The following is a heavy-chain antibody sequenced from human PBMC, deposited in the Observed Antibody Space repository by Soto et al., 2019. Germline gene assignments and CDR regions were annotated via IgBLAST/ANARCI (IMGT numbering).Heavy chain of an antibody. J-gene: IGHJ6*02. CDR3: ARLSILVIADVVSVDDLDISHYGMDV. Sequence: GESLKISCKGSGYSFTSYWITWVRQMPGKGLEWMGRIDPDDSYTKYSPSFQGHVSISADKSINTAYLQWSSLKPSDTAMYYCARLSILVIADVVSVDDLDISHYGMDVWGQGTTVTVSS. V-gene: IGHV5-10-1*01. CDR1: GYSFTSYW. D-gene: IGHD2-21*01. CDR2: IDPDDSYT.